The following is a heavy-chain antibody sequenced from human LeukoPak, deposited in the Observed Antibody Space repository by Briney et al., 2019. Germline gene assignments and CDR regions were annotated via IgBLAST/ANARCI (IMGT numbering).Heavy chain of an antibody. V-gene: IGHV4-59*01. J-gene: IGHJ4*02. Sequence: PSETLSLTCTVSGGSISSYYWSRIRQPPGKGLEWIGYIYYSGSTNYNPSLKSRVTISVDTSKKQFSLKLSSVTAADTAVYYCARVSLGYYDSSGSYYLDYWGQGTLVTVSS. D-gene: IGHD3-22*01. CDR1: GGSISSYY. CDR2: IYYSGST. CDR3: ARVSLGYYDSSGSYYLDY.